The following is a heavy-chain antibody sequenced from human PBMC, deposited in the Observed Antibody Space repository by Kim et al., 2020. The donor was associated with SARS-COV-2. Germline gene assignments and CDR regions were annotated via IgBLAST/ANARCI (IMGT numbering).Heavy chain of an antibody. Sequence: GGSLRLSCAASGFTFSSYAMSWVRQAPGKGLEWVSAISGSGGSTYYADSVKGRFTISRDNSKNTLYLQMNSLRAEDTAVYYCAKDLVLRYFDWQIDNYYYGMDVWGQGTTVTVSS. J-gene: IGHJ6*02. CDR3: AKDLVLRYFDWQIDNYYYGMDV. CDR1: GFTFSSYA. CDR2: ISGSGGST. D-gene: IGHD3-9*01. V-gene: IGHV3-23*01.